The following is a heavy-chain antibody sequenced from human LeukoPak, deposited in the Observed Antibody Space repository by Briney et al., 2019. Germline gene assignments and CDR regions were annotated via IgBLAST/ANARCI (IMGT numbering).Heavy chain of an antibody. D-gene: IGHD1-1*01. CDR3: AREMEGSFDY. J-gene: IGHJ4*02. CDR1: GGSISSGGYY. CDR2: IYHSGST. V-gene: IGHV4-30-2*01. Sequence: SETLSLTCTVSGGSISSGGYYWSWIRQPPGKGLEWIGYIYHSGSTYYNPSLKSRVTISVDRSKNQFSLKLSSVTAADTAVYYCAREMEGSFDYWGQGTLVTVSS.